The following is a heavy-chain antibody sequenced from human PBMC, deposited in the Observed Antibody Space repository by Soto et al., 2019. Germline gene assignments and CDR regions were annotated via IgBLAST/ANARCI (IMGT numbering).Heavy chain of an antibody. V-gene: IGHV3-23*01. CDR3: AKDHLDGIVLRVYPLYGDY. D-gene: IGHD2-8*01. CDR2: ISGSGGST. CDR1: GFTFSSYA. Sequence: GGSLRLSYAASGFTFSSYAMSWVRQAPGKGLEWVSAISGSGGSTYYADSVKGRLTISRNNSNNTLYLQMNSVRAEDTAVYYFAKDHLDGIVLRVYPLYGDYGGRGPRVT. J-gene: IGHJ4*02.